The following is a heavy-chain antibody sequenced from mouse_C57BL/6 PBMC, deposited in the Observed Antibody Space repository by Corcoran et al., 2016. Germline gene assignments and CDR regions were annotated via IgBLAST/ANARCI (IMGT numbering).Heavy chain of an antibody. Sequence: QIQLVQSGPELKKPGETVKISCKASGYTFTTYGMSWVKQAPGKGLKWMGWINTYSGVPTYADDFKGRFAFSLETSASTAYLQINNLKNEDTATYFCARGDGSSYGYWGQGTTLTVSS. CDR3: ARGDGSSYGY. J-gene: IGHJ2*01. D-gene: IGHD1-1*01. CDR2: INTYSGVP. CDR1: GYTFTTYG. V-gene: IGHV9-3*01.